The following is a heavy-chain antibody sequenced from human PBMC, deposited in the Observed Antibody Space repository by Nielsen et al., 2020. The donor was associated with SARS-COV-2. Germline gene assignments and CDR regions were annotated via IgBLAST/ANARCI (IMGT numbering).Heavy chain of an antibody. CDR2: ISYDGSDE. V-gene: IGHV3-30*04. Sequence: WIRQPPGKGLEWVAVISYDGSDEYYADSVKGRFTISRDNAKNSLYLQMNSLRAEDTAVYYCARDQLPIVVVPAAMENWFDPWGQGTLVTVSS. D-gene: IGHD2-2*01. J-gene: IGHJ5*02. CDR3: ARDQLPIVVVPAAMENWFDP.